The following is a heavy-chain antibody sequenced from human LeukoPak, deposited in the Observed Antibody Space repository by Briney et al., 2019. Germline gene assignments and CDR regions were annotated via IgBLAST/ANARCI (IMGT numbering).Heavy chain of an antibody. CDR1: GYTFTSYG. CDR3: ASSRVMITFGGVISPPDY. CDR2: ISAYNGNT. D-gene: IGHD3-16*02. V-gene: IGHV1-18*01. J-gene: IGHJ4*02. Sequence: GASVTVSCKASGYTFTSYGISWVRQAPGQGLEWMGWISAYNGNTNYAQKLQGRVTMTRDTSISTAYMELSRLRSDDTAVYYCASSRVMITFGGVISPPDYWGQGTLVTVSS.